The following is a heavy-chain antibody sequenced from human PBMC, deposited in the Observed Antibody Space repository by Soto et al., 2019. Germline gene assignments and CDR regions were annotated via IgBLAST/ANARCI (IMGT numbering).Heavy chain of an antibody. CDR3: ARRPGEWLRPFDY. D-gene: IGHD5-12*01. Sequence: PGGSLRLSCXASGFTFSSYSMNWVRQAPGKGLEWVSSISSSSSYIYYADSVKGRFTISRDNAKNSLYLQMNGLRAEDTAVYYCARRPGEWLRPFDYWGQGTLVTVSS. V-gene: IGHV3-21*01. CDR2: ISSSSSYI. J-gene: IGHJ4*02. CDR1: GFTFSSYS.